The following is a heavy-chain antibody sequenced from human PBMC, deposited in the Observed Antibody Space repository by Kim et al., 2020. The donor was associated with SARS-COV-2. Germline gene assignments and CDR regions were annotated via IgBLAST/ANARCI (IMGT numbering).Heavy chain of an antibody. CDR3: ASDQFEYQDYGDYDEEAYYYYYGMDV. J-gene: IGHJ6*02. CDR1: GGTFSSYA. V-gene: IGHV1-69*06. D-gene: IGHD4-17*01. CDR2: IIPIFGTA. Sequence: SVKVSCKASGGTFSSYAISWVRQAPGQGLEWMGGIIPIFGTANYAQKFQGRVTITADKSTSTAYMELSSLRSEDTAVYYCASDQFEYQDYGDYDEEAYYYYYGMDVWGQGTTVTVSS.